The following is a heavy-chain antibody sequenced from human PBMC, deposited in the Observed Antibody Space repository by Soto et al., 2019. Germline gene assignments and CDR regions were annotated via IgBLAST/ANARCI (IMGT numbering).Heavy chain of an antibody. CDR2: INPNSGGT. V-gene: IGHV1-2*02. Sequence: ASVKVSCKASGYTFTGYYMHWVRQAPGQGLEWMGWINPNSGGTNYAQKFQGRVTMTRDTSISTAYMELSRLRSEDTAVYYCARDGSGSYSDAFEIWGQERMVTVS. CDR3: ARDGSGSYSDAFEI. J-gene: IGHJ3*02. CDR1: GYTFTGYY. D-gene: IGHD1-26*01.